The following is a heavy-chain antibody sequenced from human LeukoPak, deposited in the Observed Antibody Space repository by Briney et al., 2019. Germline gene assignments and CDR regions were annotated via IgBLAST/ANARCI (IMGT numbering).Heavy chain of an antibody. V-gene: IGHV1-8*03. Sequence: ASVKVSCKASGYTFTSYDINWVRQATGQGLEWMGWMNPNSGNTGYAQKFQGRVTITRNTSISTAYMELSSLRSEDTAVYYCARGPPRYYYDSSGHSDYWGQGTLVTVSS. CDR2: MNPNSGNT. CDR1: GYTFTSYD. J-gene: IGHJ4*02. CDR3: ARGPPRYYYDSSGHSDY. D-gene: IGHD3-22*01.